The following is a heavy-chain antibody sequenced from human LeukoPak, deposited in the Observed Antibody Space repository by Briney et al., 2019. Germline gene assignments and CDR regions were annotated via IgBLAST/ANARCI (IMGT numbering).Heavy chain of an antibody. J-gene: IGHJ5*02. CDR1: GFTFSYYA. Sequence: GGSLRLSCAASGFTFSYYAMHWVRQAPGKGLEWVALISYDGDNKNHADSVKGLFTIFRDNSKNTLHLQMNSLRAEDTAVYYCAKDNDLLTGYPNWFDPWGQGTLVTVSS. CDR3: AKDNDLLTGYPNWFDP. V-gene: IGHV3-30*04. D-gene: IGHD3-9*01. CDR2: ISYDGDNK.